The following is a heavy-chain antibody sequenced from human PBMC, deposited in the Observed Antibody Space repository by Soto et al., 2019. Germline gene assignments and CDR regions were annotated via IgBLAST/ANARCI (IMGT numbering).Heavy chain of an antibody. J-gene: IGHJ4*02. Sequence: GSLRLSCAASGFTFSSYAMSWVRQAPGKGPEWVSAISGSGGSTYYADSVKGRFTISRGNSKNTLYLQMNSLRAEDTAVYYCARSPRGYSYTVTNFDYWGQGTLVTVSS. V-gene: IGHV3-23*01. D-gene: IGHD5-18*01. CDR3: ARSPRGYSYTVTNFDY. CDR1: GFTFSSYA. CDR2: ISGSGGST.